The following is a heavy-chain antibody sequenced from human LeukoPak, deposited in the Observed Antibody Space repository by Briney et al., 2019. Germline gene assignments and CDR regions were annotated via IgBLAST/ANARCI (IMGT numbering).Heavy chain of an antibody. CDR1: GFTFSSYA. Sequence: GGSLRLSCAASGFTFSSYAMHWVRQAPGKGLEWVAVISYDGSNKYYADSVKGRLTISRDNSKNTLYLQMNSLRAEDTAVYYCAKHHYSSSRDYFDYWGQGTLVTVSS. V-gene: IGHV3-30-3*02. CDR2: ISYDGSNK. J-gene: IGHJ4*02. D-gene: IGHD6-13*01. CDR3: AKHHYSSSRDYFDY.